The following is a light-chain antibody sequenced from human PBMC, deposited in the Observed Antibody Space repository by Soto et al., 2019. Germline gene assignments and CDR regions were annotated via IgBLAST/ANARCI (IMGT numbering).Light chain of an antibody. CDR1: QSVTNSY. CDR3: HHYGSSWT. V-gene: IGKV3-20*01. CDR2: GAF. Sequence: IVLKQSPGTLSLSPGERATLSCRASQSVTNSYLAWYQQKPGQAPRLLIFGAFSTATGIPDRFSGRGSGTDFTLTINGLGPEDFAVYYCHHYGSSWTFGQGTRVEIK. J-gene: IGKJ1*01.